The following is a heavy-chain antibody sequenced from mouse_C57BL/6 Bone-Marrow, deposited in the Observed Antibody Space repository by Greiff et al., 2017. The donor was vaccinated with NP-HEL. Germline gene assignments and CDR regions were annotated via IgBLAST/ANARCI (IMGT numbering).Heavy chain of an antibody. CDR3: ARRFPFPWYFDV. J-gene: IGHJ1*03. V-gene: IGHV1-18*01. CDR2: INPNNGGT. CDR1: GYTFTDYN. Sequence: VQLKESGPELVKPGASVKIPCKASGYTFTDYNMDWVKQSHGKSLEWIGDINPNNGGTIYNQKFKGKATLTVDKSSSTAYMELRSLTSEDTAVYYCARRFPFPWYFDVWGTGTTVTVSS.